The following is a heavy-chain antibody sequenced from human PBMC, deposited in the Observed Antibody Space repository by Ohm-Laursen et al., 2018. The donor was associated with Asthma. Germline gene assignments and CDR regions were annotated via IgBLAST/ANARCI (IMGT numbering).Heavy chain of an antibody. D-gene: IGHD3-22*01. Sequence: SLRLSCSASGFTFSSYGMHWVRQAPGKGLEWVAVIWYDGSNKYYADSVKGRFTISRDNSKSTLYLQMNSLRAEGTAVYYCARGRDSSGYYIYYWGRGTLVTVSS. CDR2: IWYDGSNK. CDR1: GFTFSSYG. J-gene: IGHJ4*02. CDR3: ARGRDSSGYYIYY. V-gene: IGHV3-33*01.